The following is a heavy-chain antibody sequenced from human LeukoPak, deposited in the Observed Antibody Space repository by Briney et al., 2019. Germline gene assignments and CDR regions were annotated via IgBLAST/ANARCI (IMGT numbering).Heavy chain of an antibody. CDR2: IYYSGST. Sequence: SETLSLTCTVSGGSISRSSYYWVWIRQPPGEGLEWIGSIYYSGSTYYNPSLKSRVTISVDTSKNQFSLKLSSVTAADTAVYYCARLYDTSGYFYWYFDLWGRGTLVTVSS. CDR1: GGSISRSSYY. V-gene: IGHV4-39*01. J-gene: IGHJ2*01. D-gene: IGHD3-22*01. CDR3: ARLYDTSGYFYWYFDL.